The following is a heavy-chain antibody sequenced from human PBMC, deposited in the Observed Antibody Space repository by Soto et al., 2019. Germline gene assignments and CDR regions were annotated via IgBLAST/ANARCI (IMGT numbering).Heavy chain of an antibody. CDR1: GFSVSNNY. V-gene: IGHV3-53*04. CDR2: IYADGST. Sequence: EVPLVESGGGLVQPGGSLRLSCVVSGFSVSNNYMSWVRQAPGMRLGWVAVIYADGSTYYVDSVKGRFTISRHNSRITLYLQKDSLRTEDTAVYYCARGGGPFINSVTNPYDYWGQGTLVTVSS. J-gene: IGHJ4*02. CDR3: ARGGGPFINSVTNPYDY. D-gene: IGHD4-17*01.